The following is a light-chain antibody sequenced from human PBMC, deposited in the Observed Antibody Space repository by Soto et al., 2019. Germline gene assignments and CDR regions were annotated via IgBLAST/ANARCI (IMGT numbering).Light chain of an antibody. V-gene: IGLV2-14*03. CDR1: SSDIGANKF. CDR2: EVT. CDR3: NSYTNTGARV. Sequence: SVLTQPASVSGSPGQSITISCTGTSSDIGANKFVSWYQQHPGKAPKVLIYEVTNRPSGISNRFSGSKSGNTASLTISGLRAEDEADYYCNSYTNTGARVFGGGTKVTVL. J-gene: IGLJ2*01.